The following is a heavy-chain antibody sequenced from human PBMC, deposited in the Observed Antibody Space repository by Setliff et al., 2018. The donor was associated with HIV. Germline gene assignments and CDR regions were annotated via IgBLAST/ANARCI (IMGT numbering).Heavy chain of an antibody. CDR2: IYYSGST. V-gene: IGHV4-39*01. J-gene: IGHJ6*03. CDR3: ARVDCSGTSCYRDSYYYMDV. CDR1: GGSISIISYY. D-gene: IGHD2-2*01. Sequence: SETLSLTCTVSGGSISIISYYWGWIRQPPGKGLEYIGSIYYSGSTYYNPSLKSRVTTSVDTSKNQSSLNLSSVTAADTAVHYCARVDCSGTSCYRDSYYYMDVWGKGTTVTVSS.